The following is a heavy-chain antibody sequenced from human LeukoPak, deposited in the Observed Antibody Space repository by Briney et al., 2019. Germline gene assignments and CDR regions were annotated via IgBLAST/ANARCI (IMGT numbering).Heavy chain of an antibody. CDR1: GGSISSSGYY. Sequence: SETLSLTCTVSGGSISSSGYYWGWVRQPPGKELEWIGSIYYSGSSHYNPSLKSRVSMSRDTAKNQFSLKLSSVTAADTAVYYCARGRRWAAAEIVYWGQGTLVTVSS. D-gene: IGHD6-13*01. J-gene: IGHJ4*02. V-gene: IGHV4-39*07. CDR2: IYYSGSS. CDR3: ARGRRWAAAEIVY.